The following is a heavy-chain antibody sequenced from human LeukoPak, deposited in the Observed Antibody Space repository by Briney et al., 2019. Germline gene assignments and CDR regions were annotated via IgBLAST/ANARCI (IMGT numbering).Heavy chain of an antibody. V-gene: IGHV4-39*01. Sequence: GSLRLSCAASGFTVSSNYMSWIRQPPGKGLEWIGSIHYSGSAYYNPSLKSRVTISVDTSKNQFSLKLSSVTAADTAMYYCARHRSGLGLDLRNTFDIWGQGTMVTVSS. CDR1: GFTVSSNY. CDR3: ARHRSGLGLDLRNTFDI. D-gene: IGHD3-10*01. CDR2: IHYSGSA. J-gene: IGHJ3*02.